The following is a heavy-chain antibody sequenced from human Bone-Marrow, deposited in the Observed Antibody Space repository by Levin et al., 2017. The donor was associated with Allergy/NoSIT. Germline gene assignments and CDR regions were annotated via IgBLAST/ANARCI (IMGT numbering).Heavy chain of an antibody. CDR2: INPTGGST. J-gene: IGHJ6*03. CDR3: ARDYGSGGYYYMDV. V-gene: IGHV1-46*01. CDR1: GYTFTSYE. D-gene: IGHD3-10*01. Sequence: ASVKVSCKASGYTFTSYEIYWVRQAPGQGLEWMGYINPTGGSTDYAREFQGRISMTRDTSSRTVYMELSNLRSEDTAVYYCARDYGSGGYYYMDVWGKGTTVIVSS.